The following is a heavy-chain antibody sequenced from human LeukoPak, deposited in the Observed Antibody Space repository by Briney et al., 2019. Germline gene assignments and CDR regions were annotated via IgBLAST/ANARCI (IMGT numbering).Heavy chain of an antibody. CDR1: GFTFSNAW. CDR3: ARSSYSSSSSV. V-gene: IGHV3-15*07. Sequence: GGSLRLSCAASGFTFSNAWMNWVRQAPGKGLEWVGRIKSKTDGGTTDYAAPVKGRFTISRDNAKNSLYLQINSLGAEDTAVYYCARSSYSSSSSVWGQGTMVTVSS. CDR2: IKSKTDGGTT. D-gene: IGHD6-6*01. J-gene: IGHJ3*01.